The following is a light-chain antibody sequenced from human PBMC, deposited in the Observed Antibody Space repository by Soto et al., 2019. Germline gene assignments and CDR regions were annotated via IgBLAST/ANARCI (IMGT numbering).Light chain of an antibody. CDR3: HHYGSSPLT. Sequence: EIVLTQSPAILSLSPGERATLSGMASQSVGRSYLAWYQQKPGQAPRLLIYGASTRAPGFPARFSGSGSGTDFTLTISSLQSEDFAVYYCHHYGSSPLTFGQGTRVEIK. CDR1: QSVGRSY. V-gene: IGKV3-20*01. CDR2: GAS. J-gene: IGKJ5*01.